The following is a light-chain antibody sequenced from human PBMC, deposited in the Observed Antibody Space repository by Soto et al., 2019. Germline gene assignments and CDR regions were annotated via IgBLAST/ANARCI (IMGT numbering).Light chain of an antibody. CDR3: GTWDSGLSAGGVV. V-gene: IGLV1-51*01. Sequence: QSVLTQPPSVSAAPGQKVTISCSGSSSNIGNNYVSWYQQLPGTAPKLLIYDDNKRPSGIPDRFSGSKSGTSATLGITGLQTGDEADYYCGTWDSGLSAGGVVFGGGTKVTVL. CDR2: DDN. CDR1: SSNIGNNY. J-gene: IGLJ3*02.